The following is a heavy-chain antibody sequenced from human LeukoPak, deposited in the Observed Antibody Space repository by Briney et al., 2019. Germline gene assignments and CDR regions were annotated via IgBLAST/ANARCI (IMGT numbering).Heavy chain of an antibody. J-gene: IGHJ5*02. CDR2: ISAYNGNA. CDR3: ARVFTYYYGSGSYYLRNWFDP. D-gene: IGHD3-10*01. CDR1: GYTFTSYG. Sequence: ASVKVSCKASGYTFTSYGISWVRQAPGQGLEWMGWISAYNGNANYAQKLQGRVTMTTDTSTSTAYMELGSLRSDDTAVYYCARVFTYYYGSGSYYLRNWFDPWGQGTLVTVSS. V-gene: IGHV1-18*01.